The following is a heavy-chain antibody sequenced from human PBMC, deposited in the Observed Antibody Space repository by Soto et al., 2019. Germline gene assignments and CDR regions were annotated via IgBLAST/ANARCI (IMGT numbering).Heavy chain of an antibody. J-gene: IGHJ4*02. Sequence: SETLSLTCTVSGGSINSYYWSWIRQPPGKGLEWIGHIYYSGSTNYNPSLKSRVTISLDTSKNQFSLKLNSVTAADTAVYYCARTGSRSAIVWGQGTLVTVSS. CDR3: ARTGSRSAIV. V-gene: IGHV4-59*01. CDR2: IYYSGST. CDR1: GGSINSYY. D-gene: IGHD2-2*02.